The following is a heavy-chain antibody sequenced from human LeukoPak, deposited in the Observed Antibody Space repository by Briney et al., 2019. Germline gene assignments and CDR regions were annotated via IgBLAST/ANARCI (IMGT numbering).Heavy chain of an antibody. CDR1: GFTFSTYN. CDR3: ARSTQSGYDSDY. Sequence: PGGSLRLSCAASGFTFSTYNMNWVRQTPGKGLEWVSSITSSSAYTFYADSVRGRFTISRDNAKNSLYLQMNSLRAEDAAVYYCARSTQSGYDSDYWGQGTLVTVSS. CDR2: ITSSSAYT. D-gene: IGHD5-12*01. J-gene: IGHJ4*02. V-gene: IGHV3-21*01.